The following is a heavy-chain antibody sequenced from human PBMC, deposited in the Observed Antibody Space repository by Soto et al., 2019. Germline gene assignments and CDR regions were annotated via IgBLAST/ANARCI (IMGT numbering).Heavy chain of an antibody. D-gene: IGHD3-22*01. CDR3: ATLHYSDSSGYYYPDS. CDR1: GGSISSYY. V-gene: IGHV4-59*01. Sequence: SETLSLTCTVSGGSISSYYWSWIRQPPGKGLEYIGYIYYNGSTNYNPSLKSRVTMSVDTSKNQFSLKLSSVTAADTAVFYCATLHYSDSSGYYYPDSWGQGTLVTVSS. J-gene: IGHJ4*02. CDR2: IYYNGST.